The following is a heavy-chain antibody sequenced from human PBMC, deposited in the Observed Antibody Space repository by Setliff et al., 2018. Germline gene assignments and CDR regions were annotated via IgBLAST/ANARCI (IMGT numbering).Heavy chain of an antibody. CDR2: IYYSGST. V-gene: IGHV4-59*01. Sequence: PSETLSLTCTVSGGSISSYYWSWIRQPPGKRLEWIGYIYYSGSTNYNPSLESRVTISVDTSKNQFSPRLNSATAADTAVYYCARLRGAFDYWGQGTLVTVSS. D-gene: IGHD3-16*01. CDR3: ARLRGAFDY. J-gene: IGHJ4*02. CDR1: GGSISSYY.